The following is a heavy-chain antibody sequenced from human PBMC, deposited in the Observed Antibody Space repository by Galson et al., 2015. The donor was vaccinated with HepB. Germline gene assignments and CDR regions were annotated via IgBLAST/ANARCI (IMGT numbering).Heavy chain of an antibody. D-gene: IGHD6-13*01. Sequence: SLRLSCAASGFIFSSYSMNWVRQAPGKGLEWVSSISSSSTYIYYADSVKGRFTISRDNAKNSLYLQMNSLRAEDTAVYYCARVVGAAAGTCFDYWGQGTLVTVSS. CDR3: ARVVGAAAGTCFDY. J-gene: IGHJ4*02. CDR2: ISSSSTYI. CDR1: GFIFSSYS. V-gene: IGHV3-21*01.